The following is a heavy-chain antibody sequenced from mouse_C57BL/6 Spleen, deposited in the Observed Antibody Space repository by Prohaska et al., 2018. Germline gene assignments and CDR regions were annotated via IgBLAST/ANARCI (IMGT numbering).Heavy chain of an antibody. CDR1: GYTFTSYW. D-gene: IGHD1-1*01. CDR3: ARGGTTVVADYYFDY. Sequence: QVQLQQSGAELAKPGASVKLSCKASGYTFTSYWMHWVKQRPGQGLEWIGYINPSSGYTNYNQKFKDYATLTADKSSSTAYMQLSSLTYEDSAVYYCARGGTTVVADYYFDYWGQGTTLTVSS. J-gene: IGHJ2*01. CDR2: INPSSGYT. V-gene: IGHV1-7*01.